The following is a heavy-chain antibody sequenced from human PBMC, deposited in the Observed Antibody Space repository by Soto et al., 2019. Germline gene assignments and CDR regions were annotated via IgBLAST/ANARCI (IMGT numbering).Heavy chain of an antibody. Sequence: PGGSLRLSCAASGFTFSSYGMHWVRQAPGKGLEWVAVIWYDGSNKYYADSVKGRFTISRDNSKNTLYLQMNSLRAEDTAVYYCARDQGVLELQNYYYYGMDVWGQGTTVTVSS. V-gene: IGHV3-33*01. CDR3: ARDQGVLELQNYYYYGMDV. CDR2: IWYDGSNK. D-gene: IGHD1-7*01. CDR1: GFTFSSYG. J-gene: IGHJ6*02.